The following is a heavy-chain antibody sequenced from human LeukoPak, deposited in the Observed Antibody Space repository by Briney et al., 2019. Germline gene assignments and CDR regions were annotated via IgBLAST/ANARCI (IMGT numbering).Heavy chain of an antibody. D-gene: IGHD5-12*01. CDR3: ANHYSGYIDY. CDR1: GDSIRKDNW. J-gene: IGHJ4*02. CDR2: IYDSGKT. Sequence: SETLSLTCSVSGDSIRKDNWWTWVRRSPGKGLEWLGEIYDSGKTNYHPSLRSRIAISIDTAKRQFSLELTAVTAADTAVYYCANHYSGYIDYWGQGTLVTVSS. V-gene: IGHV4/OR15-8*02.